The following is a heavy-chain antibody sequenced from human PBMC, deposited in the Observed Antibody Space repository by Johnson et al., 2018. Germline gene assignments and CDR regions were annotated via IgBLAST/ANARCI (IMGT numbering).Heavy chain of an antibody. CDR2: IWYDGRSM. Sequence: QVQLVESGGGVVQPGRSLRLSCAASGFTFSNYAMHWVRQAPGKGLEWVAVIWYDGRSMGYADSVKGRFTISRDNSKNTLYLQINSLRAEETALFYCARGGDGGNWYGMDVWGKGPTVTVSS. D-gene: IGHD4-23*01. J-gene: IGHJ6*04. CDR3: ARGGDGGNWYGMDV. CDR1: GFTFSNYA. V-gene: IGHV3-33*01.